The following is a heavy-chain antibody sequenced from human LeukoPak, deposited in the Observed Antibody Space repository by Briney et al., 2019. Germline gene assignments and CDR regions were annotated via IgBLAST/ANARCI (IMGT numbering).Heavy chain of an antibody. J-gene: IGHJ4*02. D-gene: IGHD6-19*01. Sequence: PSETLSLTCTVSGGSISSYYWNWIRQPPGKGLEWIGYIYNSGSTNHNPSLKSRVTISVDTSKNQLSLKLSHVTAADTAVYYCARHSPGIAVAGIDYWGQGTLVTVSS. CDR1: GGSISSYY. CDR2: IYNSGST. CDR3: ARHSPGIAVAGIDY. V-gene: IGHV4-59*08.